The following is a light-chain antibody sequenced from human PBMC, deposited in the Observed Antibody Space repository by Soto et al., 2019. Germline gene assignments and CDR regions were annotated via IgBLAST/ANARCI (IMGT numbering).Light chain of an antibody. V-gene: IGKV3-20*01. CDR2: GSS. CDR1: QSVSNNY. CDR3: QQYGSSPPYT. J-gene: IGKJ2*01. Sequence: EVVLTQSPGTLTLSPGERATLSCRASQSVSNNYFAWYQQKPGQAPRLLIFGSSDRATGIPDRISGSGSGTDFTLTIIRLEPEDLAVYYCQQYGSSPPYTFGQGTKLEI.